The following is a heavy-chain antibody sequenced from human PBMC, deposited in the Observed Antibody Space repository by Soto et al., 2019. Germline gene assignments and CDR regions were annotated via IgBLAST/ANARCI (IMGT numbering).Heavy chain of an antibody. CDR1: GYTLTELS. D-gene: IGHD5-12*01. CDR3: ATPGGGRDGYTVFDY. CDR2: FDPEDGET. V-gene: IGHV1-24*01. J-gene: IGHJ4*02. Sequence: ASVKVSCKVSGYTLTELSMHWVRQAPGKGLEWMGGFDPEDGETIYAQKFQGRVTMTEDTSTDTAYMELSSLRSEDTAVYYCATPGGGRDGYTVFDYWGQGTLVTVSS.